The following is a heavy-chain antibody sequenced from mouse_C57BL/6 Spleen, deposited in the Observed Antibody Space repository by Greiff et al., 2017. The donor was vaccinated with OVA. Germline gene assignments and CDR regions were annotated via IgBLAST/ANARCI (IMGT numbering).Heavy chain of an antibody. V-gene: IGHV1-26*01. CDR3: ARANWSWFAY. CDR1: GYTFTDYY. D-gene: IGHD4-1*01. CDR2: INPNNGGT. Sequence: EVQLQQSGPELVKPGASVKISCKASGYTFTDYYMNWVKQSHGKSLEWIGDINPNNGGTSYNQKFKGKATLTVDKSSSTAYMGLRSLTSEDSAVYYCARANWSWFAYWGQETLVTVSA. J-gene: IGHJ3*01.